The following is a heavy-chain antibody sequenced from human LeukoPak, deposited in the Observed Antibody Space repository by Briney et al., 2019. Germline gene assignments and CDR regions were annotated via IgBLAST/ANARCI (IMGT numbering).Heavy chain of an antibody. CDR2: GSDSGGT. Sequence: PSETLSLTCTVSGGSISSGSYYWSWIRQSPGMGLEWIGEGSDSGGTKFNPSLKSRASISADTSRNQFSLKLRSVTAADTAVYYCAKNGQSGFSFDPWGQGTPVTVSS. CDR3: AKNGQSGFSFDP. CDR1: GGSISSGSYY. V-gene: IGHV4-39*07. D-gene: IGHD1-26*01. J-gene: IGHJ5*02.